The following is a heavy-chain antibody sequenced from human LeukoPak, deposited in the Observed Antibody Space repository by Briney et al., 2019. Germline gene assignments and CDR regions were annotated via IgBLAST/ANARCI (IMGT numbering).Heavy chain of an antibody. CDR2: IWFDGTNK. Sequence: GRSLRLSCAPSGFTFSTHGMHWVRQAPGKVLEWVAVIWFDGTNKYYADSVKGRFTISRDNSGNTLYLQMNSLTADDTAVYYCAKEHIGYAAKEDMDVWGEGATVTVSS. D-gene: IGHD2-21*01. V-gene: IGHV3-33*06. CDR3: AKEHIGYAAKEDMDV. J-gene: IGHJ6*03. CDR1: GFTFSTHG.